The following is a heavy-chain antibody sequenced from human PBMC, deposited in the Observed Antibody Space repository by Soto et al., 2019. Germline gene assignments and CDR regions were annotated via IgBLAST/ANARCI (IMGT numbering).Heavy chain of an antibody. CDR1: GGSISSYY. Sequence: SETLSLTCTVSGGSISSYYWSWIRQPPGKGLEWIGFIFYSGSTNYNPSLKSRVTISVDRSKNQFSLKLSSVTAADTAVYYCAGSIAAAGQDALDIWGQGTMVTVSS. CDR3: AGSIAAAGQDALDI. J-gene: IGHJ3*02. V-gene: IGHV4-59*12. D-gene: IGHD6-13*01. CDR2: IFYSGST.